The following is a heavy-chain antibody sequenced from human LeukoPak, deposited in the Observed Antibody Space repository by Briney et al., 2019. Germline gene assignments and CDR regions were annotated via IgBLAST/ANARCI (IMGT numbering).Heavy chain of an antibody. Sequence: ASVKVSCKASGYTFTGYYMHWVRQAPGQGLDWMGWINPNSGGTNYAQKFQGRVTMTRDTSISTAYMELSRLRSDDTAVYYCARDLHYYYDSSGYYPDAFDIWGQGTMVTVSS. D-gene: IGHD3-22*01. CDR3: ARDLHYYYDSSGYYPDAFDI. CDR1: GYTFTGYY. CDR2: INPNSGGT. V-gene: IGHV1-2*02. J-gene: IGHJ3*02.